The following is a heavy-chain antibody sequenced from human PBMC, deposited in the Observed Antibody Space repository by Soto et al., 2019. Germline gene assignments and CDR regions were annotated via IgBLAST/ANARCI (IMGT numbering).Heavy chain of an antibody. CDR1: GFTFSIYS. CDR2: IMPGSSHV. CDR3: AIEKMGAASVHVFDI. J-gene: IGHJ3*02. Sequence: EVQLVESGGGLVQPGGSLRLTCAASGFTFSIYSMIWVRQAPGKGLEWVSYIMPGSSHVFYAESVKGRFTISRDNAKNSLFLQMNSLTAEDTAVYICAIEKMGAASVHVFDICCQVTMVTVSS. V-gene: IGHV3-48*01. D-gene: IGHD2-15*01.